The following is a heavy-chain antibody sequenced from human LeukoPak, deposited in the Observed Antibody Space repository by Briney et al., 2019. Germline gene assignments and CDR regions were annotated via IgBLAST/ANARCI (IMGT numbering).Heavy chain of an antibody. CDR1: GGTFSSYT. Sequence: SVKVSCKASGGTFSSYTISWQRQAPGQGLEWMGRIIPIFGTANYAQKFQGSVTITTDESTSTAYMDLSSLRSEDTAVYYCAAGDNNDALDIWGQGTMVTVSS. V-gene: IGHV1-69*05. J-gene: IGHJ3*02. CDR3: AAGDNNDALDI. D-gene: IGHD3-16*01. CDR2: IIPIFGTA.